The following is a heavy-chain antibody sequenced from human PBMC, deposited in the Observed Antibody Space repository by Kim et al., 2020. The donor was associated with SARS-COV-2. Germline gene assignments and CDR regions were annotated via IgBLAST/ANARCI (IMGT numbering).Heavy chain of an antibody. CDR3: ANRWRNYYDYGMAV. J-gene: IGHJ6*02. Sequence: AAPVEGRFTISRDNSKNTLYLQRNSLRAEDTAVYYCANRWRNYYDYGMAVWGQGTTVTVSS. D-gene: IGHD3-16*02. V-gene: IGHV3-30*02.